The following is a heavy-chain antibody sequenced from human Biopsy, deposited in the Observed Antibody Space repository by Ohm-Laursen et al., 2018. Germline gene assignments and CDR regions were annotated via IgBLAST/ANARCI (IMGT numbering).Heavy chain of an antibody. Sequence: SSVKVSCKASGYTFTSYDINWVRQATGQGLEWMGWMNPNSGNTGYAQKLQGRVTMTRNTSISTAYMELSSLRSDDTAVYYCALQSVAQMKNFDYWGQGTLVTVSS. CDR3: ALQSVAQMKNFDY. CDR2: MNPNSGNT. D-gene: IGHD6-19*01. V-gene: IGHV1-8*02. CDR1: GYTFTSYD. J-gene: IGHJ4*02.